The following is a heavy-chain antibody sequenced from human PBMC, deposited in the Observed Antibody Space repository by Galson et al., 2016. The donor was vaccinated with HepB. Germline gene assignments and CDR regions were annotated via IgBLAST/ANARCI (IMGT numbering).Heavy chain of an antibody. CDR3: VQGSTAPAV. CDR2: ISRSGDST. V-gene: IGHV3-23*01. J-gene: IGHJ6*04. Sequence: SLRLSCAASGFTFNNYGMTWVRQPPGNGLEVVSSISRSGDSTDYADSVKGRFTISRDNSKNTLYLQMNSLRAEDTAVYYCVQGSTAPAVWGKGTAVTVSS. D-gene: IGHD2-2*01. CDR1: GFTFNNYG.